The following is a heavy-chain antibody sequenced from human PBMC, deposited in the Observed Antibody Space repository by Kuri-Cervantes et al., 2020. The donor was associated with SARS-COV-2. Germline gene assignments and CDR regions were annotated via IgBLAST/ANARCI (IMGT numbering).Heavy chain of an antibody. D-gene: IGHD1-14*01. V-gene: IGHV3-49*04. CDR2: IGSKAYGGTT. Sequence: SLRLSCTASGFIFGDYAMSWVRQAPGKGLEWVGFIGSKAYGGTTEYAASVKGRFTISRDDSKSIAYLQMNSLRAEDTAVYYCAREFRTGLALDYWGQGTLVTVSS. CDR1: GFIFGDYA. J-gene: IGHJ4*02. CDR3: AREFRTGLALDY.